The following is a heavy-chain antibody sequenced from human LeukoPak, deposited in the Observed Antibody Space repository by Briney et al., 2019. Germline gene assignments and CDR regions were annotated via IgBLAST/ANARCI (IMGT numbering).Heavy chain of an antibody. J-gene: IGHJ4*02. CDR3: ARGVQEGFLEWVGDY. Sequence: GGSLRLSCAASGFAFSSYSMNWVRQAPGKGLEWVSHISNSSATIYNADSVKGRFTTSRDNAKNSVYLQMNSLRAEDTAVYYCARGVQEGFLEWVGDYWGQGTLVTVSS. CDR1: GFAFSSYS. V-gene: IGHV3-48*01. D-gene: IGHD3-3*01. CDR2: ISNSSATI.